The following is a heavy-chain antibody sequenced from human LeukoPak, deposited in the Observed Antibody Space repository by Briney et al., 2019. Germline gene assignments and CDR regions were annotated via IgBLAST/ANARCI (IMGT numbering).Heavy chain of an antibody. J-gene: IGHJ4*02. CDR3: ARRHLTAGTDY. V-gene: IGHV5-51*01. D-gene: IGHD6-13*01. CDR1: GYNFASCW. Sequence: GESLKISCTGSGYNFASCWIGWVRQMPGKGLEWMGIIFPDDSDTRYSPSFQGQVTISADKSISTAYLQWSSLKASDTAMYYCARRHLTAGTDYWGQGTLVTVSS. CDR2: IFPDDSDT.